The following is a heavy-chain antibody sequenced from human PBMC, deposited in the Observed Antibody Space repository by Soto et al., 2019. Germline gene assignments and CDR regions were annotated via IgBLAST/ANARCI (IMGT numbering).Heavy chain of an antibody. CDR3: IVRYPYYFDS. D-gene: IGHD2-21*01. CDR1: GFTFSKAW. V-gene: IGHV3-15*07. CDR2: IKSKTDGGTT. Sequence: EVQLVESGGGLVKPGGSLRLSCAASGFTFSKAWMNWVRQAPGKGLEWVGRIKSKTDGGTTDYAAPVKGRFTISRVDSKNTLYLQMNTLKTDDAAVYYCIVRYPYYFDSWGQGTLVTVSS. J-gene: IGHJ4*02.